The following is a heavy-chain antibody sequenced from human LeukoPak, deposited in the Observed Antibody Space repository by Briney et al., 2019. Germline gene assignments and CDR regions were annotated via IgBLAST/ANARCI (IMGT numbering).Heavy chain of an antibody. Sequence: GGSLRLSCAASGFTFSNAWLIWVRQAPGKGLEWVGRIKSKTDGGTTDYAALVKGRFTISRDDSKNTLYLQMNSLKTEDTAVYYCTTEYYYDSSGYYYKGYWGQGTLVTVSS. CDR1: GFTFSNAW. D-gene: IGHD3-22*01. CDR3: TTEYYYDSSGYYYKGY. J-gene: IGHJ4*02. CDR2: IKSKTDGGTT. V-gene: IGHV3-15*01.